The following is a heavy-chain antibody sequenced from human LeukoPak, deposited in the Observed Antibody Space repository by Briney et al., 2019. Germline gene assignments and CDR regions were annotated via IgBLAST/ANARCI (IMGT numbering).Heavy chain of an antibody. V-gene: IGHV3-9*01. CDR3: ARDEVDYDSSGYSVDY. Sequence: GRSLRLSCAASGFTFDDYAMHWVRQAPGKGLEWVSGISWNSGSIGYADSVRGRFTISRDNAKNSLYLQMNSLRAEDTAVYYCARDEVDYDSSGYSVDYWGQGTLVTVSS. D-gene: IGHD3-22*01. J-gene: IGHJ4*02. CDR1: GFTFDDYA. CDR2: ISWNSGSI.